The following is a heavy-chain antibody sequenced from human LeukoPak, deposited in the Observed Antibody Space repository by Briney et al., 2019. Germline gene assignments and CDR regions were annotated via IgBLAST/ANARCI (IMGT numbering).Heavy chain of an antibody. CDR3: AGVPAAIHDYYYYMDV. J-gene: IGHJ6*03. Sequence: SETLSFTCSVSGASFSTNYWSWIRQPPGRGLEWIGYVFDSGSTNYNPSLKSRVTISVDTSTKQFSLRLSSVTAADTAVYYCAGVPAAIHDYYYYMDVWGKGTTVTVSS. CDR1: GASFSTNY. V-gene: IGHV4-59*12. D-gene: IGHD2-2*02. CDR2: VFDSGST.